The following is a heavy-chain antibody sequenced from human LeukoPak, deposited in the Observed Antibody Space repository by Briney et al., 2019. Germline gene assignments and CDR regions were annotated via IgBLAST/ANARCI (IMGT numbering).Heavy chain of an antibody. Sequence: GGSLRLSCAASGFTFNNYAMHWVRQAPGKGLEWVAVISYDGRNVYYADSVKGRFTISRDNSKNTLYLQMNSLRAEDTAVYYCARDRSSYEYYFDYWGQGTLVTVSS. V-gene: IGHV3-30*04. CDR3: ARDRSSYEYYFDY. J-gene: IGHJ4*02. CDR1: GFTFNNYA. CDR2: ISYDGRNV. D-gene: IGHD5-12*01.